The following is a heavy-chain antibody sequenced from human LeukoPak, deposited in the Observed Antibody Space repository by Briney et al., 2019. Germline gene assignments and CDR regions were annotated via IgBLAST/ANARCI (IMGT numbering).Heavy chain of an antibody. CDR2: IYHSGST. D-gene: IGHD3-10*01. V-gene: IGHV4-4*02. Sequence: SETLSLTCAVSGGSISSSNWWSWVRQPPGKGLEWIGEIYHSGSTNYNPSLKSRVTISVDKSKNQFSLKLSSVTAADTAVYYCARDGYYYGSGNYCFDYWGQGTLVTVSS. J-gene: IGHJ4*02. CDR3: ARDGYYYGSGNYCFDY. CDR1: GGSISSSNW.